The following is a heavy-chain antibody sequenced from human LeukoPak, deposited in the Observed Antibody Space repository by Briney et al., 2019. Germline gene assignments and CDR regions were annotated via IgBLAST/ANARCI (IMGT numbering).Heavy chain of an antibody. CDR1: GFTFSSYS. V-gene: IGHV3-21*01. D-gene: IGHD6-6*01. J-gene: IGHJ3*02. CDR2: ISSSSSYI. CDR3: AFEYSSSSWGAFDI. Sequence: GGSLRLSCAASGFTFSSYSMNWVRQAPGKGLEWVSSISSSSSYIYYADSVKGRFTISRDNAKNLLYLQMNSLRAEDTAVYYCAFEYSSSSWGAFDIWGQGTMVTVSS.